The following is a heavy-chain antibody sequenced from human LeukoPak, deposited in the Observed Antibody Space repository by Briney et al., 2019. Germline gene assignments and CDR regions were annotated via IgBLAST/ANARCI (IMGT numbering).Heavy chain of an antibody. V-gene: IGHV4-59*11. D-gene: IGHD3-22*01. CDR1: GGSITSLY. Sequence: SETLSLTCTVSGGSITSLYWSWLRQSPGKGLEWIGYVHHSGSTNYNPSLKSRVTISIDTSENQFSLKLSPVTAADTAVYYCARGYYDNSGYSNPFDYWGQGTLVTVSS. CDR3: ARGYYDNSGYSNPFDY. CDR2: VHHSGST. J-gene: IGHJ4*02.